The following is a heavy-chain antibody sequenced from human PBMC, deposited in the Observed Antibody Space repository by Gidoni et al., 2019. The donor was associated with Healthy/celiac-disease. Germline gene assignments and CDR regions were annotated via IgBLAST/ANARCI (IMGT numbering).Heavy chain of an antibody. Sequence: QVQLQESGPGLVNPSETLSLTCTVSGYSSSSGYYWGWIRQPPGKGLEWIGSIYHSGSTYYNPSLKSRVTISVDTSKNQFSLKLSSVTAADTAVYYCARVKLLSNFDYWGQGTLVTVSS. V-gene: IGHV4-38-2*02. CDR1: GYSSSSGYY. CDR2: IYHSGST. CDR3: ARVKLLSNFDY. J-gene: IGHJ4*02. D-gene: IGHD2-2*01.